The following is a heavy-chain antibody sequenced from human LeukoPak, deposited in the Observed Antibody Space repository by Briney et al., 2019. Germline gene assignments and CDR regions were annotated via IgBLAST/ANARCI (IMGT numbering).Heavy chain of an antibody. Sequence: GASVKVSCKASGYTFTIYDINWVRQATGQGLEWMGWMNPNSGNTGYAQKFQGRVTMTRNTSISTAYMELSSLRSEDTAVYYCARRGDIVVVPAADAHYYYGMDVWGQGTTVTVSS. CDR3: ARRGDIVVVPAADAHYYYGMDV. J-gene: IGHJ6*02. CDR1: GYTFTIYD. V-gene: IGHV1-8*01. D-gene: IGHD2-2*01. CDR2: MNPNSGNT.